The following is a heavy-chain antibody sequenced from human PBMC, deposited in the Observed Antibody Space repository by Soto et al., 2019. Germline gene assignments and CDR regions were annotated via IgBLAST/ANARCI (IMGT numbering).Heavy chain of an antibody. CDR2: INPSGGST. V-gene: IGHV1-46*01. CDR1: GYTFTSYY. Sequence: ASVKVSCKASGYTFTSYYMHWVRQTPGQGLEWMGIINPSGGSTSYAQKFQGRVTMTRDTSTSTVYMELSSLRSEDTAVYYCARDLAVDPSDYWGQGTLVTVSS. CDR3: ARDLAVDPSDY. J-gene: IGHJ4*02. D-gene: IGHD5-12*01.